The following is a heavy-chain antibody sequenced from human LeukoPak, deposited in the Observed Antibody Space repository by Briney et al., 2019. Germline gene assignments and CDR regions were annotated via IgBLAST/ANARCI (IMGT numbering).Heavy chain of an antibody. J-gene: IGHJ4*02. D-gene: IGHD6-19*01. CDR3: ARGFGWWLGRYFHY. V-gene: IGHV4-34*01. CDR2: IYHIGGT. CDR1: GGSFRGDY. Sequence: LETLCLTCAVYGGSFRGDYWSCVRQPPGEGGERGGEIYHIGGTNYNPSLKSRVTISVDTSKNQFSLKLSSVTAADTAVYYCARGFGWWLGRYFHYWGQGTLVSVSS.